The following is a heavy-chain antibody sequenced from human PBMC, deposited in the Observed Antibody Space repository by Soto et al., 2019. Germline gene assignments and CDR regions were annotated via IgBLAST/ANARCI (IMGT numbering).Heavy chain of an antibody. CDR1: GYTFTSYG. Sequence: QVQLVQSGAEVKKPGASVKVSCKASGYTFTSYGISWVRQAPGQGLEWMGWISAYNGNTNYAQKLQGRVTMTTDTPTRTAYMERRSLRADDTAVYYCARDHLYFIMTTLTGSWFDPWGQGALVTVSS. D-gene: IGHD4-17*01. CDR2: ISAYNGNT. J-gene: IGHJ5*02. CDR3: ARDHLYFIMTTLTGSWFDP. V-gene: IGHV1-18*01.